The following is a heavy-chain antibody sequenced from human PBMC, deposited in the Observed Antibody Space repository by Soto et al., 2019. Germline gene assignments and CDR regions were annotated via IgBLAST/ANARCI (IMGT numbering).Heavy chain of an antibody. Sequence: QVQLVESGGGVVQPGRSLRLSCAASGFTFSSYAMHWVRQAPGKGLEWVAVISYDGSNKYYADSVKGQFTISRDNSKNTLHLQMNSLRPETTAVYDCARDEVSIVVVQAEIAYWGQGTLVTVSS. V-gene: IGHV3-30-3*01. CDR2: ISYDGSNK. CDR1: GFTFSSYA. CDR3: ARDEVSIVVVQAEIAY. J-gene: IGHJ4*02. D-gene: IGHD2-2*01.